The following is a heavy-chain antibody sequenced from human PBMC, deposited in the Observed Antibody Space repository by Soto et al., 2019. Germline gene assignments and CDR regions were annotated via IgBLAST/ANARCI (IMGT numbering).Heavy chain of an antibody. Sequence: PGGSLRLSCAASGFTFSNYAMSWVRQAPGKGLEWVSAISGSGGSTYYADSVKGRFTISRDNSKNTLYLQMNSLRAEDTAVYYCAKDLGYDFWSGYYGFDYWGQGTLVTV. J-gene: IGHJ4*02. CDR1: GFTFSNYA. V-gene: IGHV3-23*01. CDR2: ISGSGGST. D-gene: IGHD3-3*01. CDR3: AKDLGYDFWSGYYGFDY.